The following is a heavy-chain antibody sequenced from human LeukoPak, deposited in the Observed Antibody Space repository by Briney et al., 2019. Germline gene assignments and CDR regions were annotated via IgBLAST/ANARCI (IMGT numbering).Heavy chain of an antibody. CDR1: GGSISSSSYY. CDR3: AIQTTQRRIMGAIGEFDF. Sequence: KTSETLSLTCTVSGGSISSSSYYWGWIRQPPGKGLEWIGSIYYSGGTYYNPTLKSQVTISVDTSKDHFSLKLSSVTAADTAVYYCAIQTTQRRIMGAIGEFDFWGQGTLVTVSS. V-gene: IGHV4-39*02. D-gene: IGHD1-26*01. CDR2: IYYSGGT. J-gene: IGHJ4*02.